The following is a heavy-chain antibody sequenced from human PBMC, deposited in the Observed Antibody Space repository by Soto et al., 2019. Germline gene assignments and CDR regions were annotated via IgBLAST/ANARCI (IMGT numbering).Heavy chain of an antibody. CDR3: VRRHVSATGIDWFDP. D-gene: IGHD6-13*01. CDR1: GYTLTEIS. J-gene: IGHJ5*02. V-gene: IGHV1-24*01. CDR2: LDPEDGET. Sequence: ASVKVSCKISGYTLTEISMHWVRQPPGKGLEWMGGLDPEDGETIYAQNFQGRVTVTGDTSTSTAYMELSSLRSDDTAVYYCVRRHVSATGIDWFDPWGQGTLVTVSS.